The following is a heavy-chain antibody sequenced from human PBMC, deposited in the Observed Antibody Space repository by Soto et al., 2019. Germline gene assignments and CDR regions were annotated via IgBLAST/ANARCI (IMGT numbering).Heavy chain of an antibody. V-gene: IGHV4-59*08. J-gene: IGHJ6*02. CDR1: GGSISSYY. D-gene: IGHD6-6*01. CDR3: ARGSSIAGLYYGMDV. CDR2: IYYSGNT. Sequence: SETLSLTCTVSGGSISSYYWSWIRQPPGKGLEWIGYIYYSGNTYYNPSVKSRVTISVDTSKNQFSLKLSSVTAADTAVYYCARGSSIAGLYYGMDVWGQGTTVTVSS.